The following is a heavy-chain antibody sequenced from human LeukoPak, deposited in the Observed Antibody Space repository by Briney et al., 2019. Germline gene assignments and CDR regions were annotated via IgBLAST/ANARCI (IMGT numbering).Heavy chain of an antibody. V-gene: IGHV4-34*01. J-gene: IGHJ5*02. Sequence: SETLSLTCAVYGGSFSGYYWSWIRQPPGKGLEWIGEINHSGSTNYNPSLKSRVTISVDTSKNQFSLKLSSVTAADTAVYYCARDPKYYDFWSGYYTGMRFDPWGQGTLVTVSS. CDR2: INHSGST. CDR1: GGSFSGYY. CDR3: ARDPKYYDFWSGYYTGMRFDP. D-gene: IGHD3-3*01.